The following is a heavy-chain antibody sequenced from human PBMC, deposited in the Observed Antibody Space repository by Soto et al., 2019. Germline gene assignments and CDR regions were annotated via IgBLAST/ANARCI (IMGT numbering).Heavy chain of an antibody. CDR3: ARYDSSVYYWPYYYDGMAV. V-gene: IGHV3-21*01. CDR2: ISSSSSYI. Sequence: GGSVRLSCAASGFTFSTYSMNWVRQAPGKGLEWVSSISSSSSYIYYADSVKGRFTISRDNAKNSLYLQMNSLRAEDTAVYYCARYDSSVYYWPYYYDGMAVSGQGTTDTGSS. D-gene: IGHD3-22*01. J-gene: IGHJ6*02. CDR1: GFTFSTYS.